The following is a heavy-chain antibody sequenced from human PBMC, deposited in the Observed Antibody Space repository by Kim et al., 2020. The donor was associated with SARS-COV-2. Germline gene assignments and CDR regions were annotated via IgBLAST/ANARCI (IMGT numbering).Heavy chain of an antibody. D-gene: IGHD6-13*01. V-gene: IGHV3-33*01. CDR3: ARDTMYTSSXYFGYXYY. CDR2: IWYDGSNK. J-gene: IGHJ6*01. CDR1: GFTFSNYG. Sequence: GGSLRLSCAASGFTFSNYGMHWVRQAPGKGLEWVAVIWYDGSNKYYADSVKGRFTISRDNSKNTXYLQMNSLRAEDTAVYYCARDTMYTSSXYFGYXYY.